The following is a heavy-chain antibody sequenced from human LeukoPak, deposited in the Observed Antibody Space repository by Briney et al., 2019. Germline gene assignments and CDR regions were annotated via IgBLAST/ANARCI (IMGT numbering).Heavy chain of an antibody. D-gene: IGHD3-3*01. Sequence: SETLSLTCTVSGYSISSGNYWDWIRQPPGKGLEWIGSIYHSGSTYYNPSLKSRVTISVDTSKNQFSLKLSSVTAADTAVYYCARDSTNLLTIFGVVIDGGIFDYWGQGTLVTVSS. CDR3: ARDSTNLLTIFGVVIDGGIFDY. J-gene: IGHJ4*02. V-gene: IGHV4-38-2*02. CDR2: IYHSGST. CDR1: GYSISSGNY.